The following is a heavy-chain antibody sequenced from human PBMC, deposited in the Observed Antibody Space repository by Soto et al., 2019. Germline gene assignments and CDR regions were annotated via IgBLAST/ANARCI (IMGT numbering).Heavy chain of an antibody. CDR1: GYPFTDYF. CDR2: ISLYHHST. CDR3: ARELYSCGGDCPYYMDY. D-gene: IGHD2-21*02. Sequence: ALVKVSGKTSGYPFTDYFIHWVRQAPGQGLEWMGIISLYHHSTSYAQKFQGRLIVTADTSTTTVYMDLSSLTSEDSAVYWCARELYSCGGDCPYYMDYWGQGTLVTVSS. V-gene: IGHV1-46*01. J-gene: IGHJ4*02.